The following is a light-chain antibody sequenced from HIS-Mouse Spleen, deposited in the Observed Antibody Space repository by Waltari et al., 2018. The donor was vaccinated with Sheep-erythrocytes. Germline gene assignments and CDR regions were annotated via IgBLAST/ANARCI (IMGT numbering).Light chain of an antibody. CDR3: CSYAGSYNHV. V-gene: IGLV2-11*01. Sequence: QSALTQPRSVSGSPGQAVTISCTGTSSDVGGYNYVSGYQQHPGKAPKLMIYDVSKRPSGVPDRVSGSKSGNTASLTISGLQAEDEADYYCCSYAGSYNHVFATGTKVTVL. CDR2: DVS. J-gene: IGLJ1*01. CDR1: SSDVGGYNY.